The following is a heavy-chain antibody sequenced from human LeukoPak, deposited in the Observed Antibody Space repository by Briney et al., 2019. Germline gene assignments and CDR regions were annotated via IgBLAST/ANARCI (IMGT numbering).Heavy chain of an antibody. CDR3: ARERSGSLDY. J-gene: IGHJ4*02. Sequence: GGSLRLSCAGSGFTFDNYAMHWVRQPPGKGLEWVSLISGTGGTIHQADSVKGRFTISRDNAKNSLYLQMNSLRAEDTAVYYCARERSGSLDYWGQGTLVTVSS. CDR2: ISGTGGTI. CDR1: GFTFDNYA. V-gene: IGHV3-43*02. D-gene: IGHD3-3*01.